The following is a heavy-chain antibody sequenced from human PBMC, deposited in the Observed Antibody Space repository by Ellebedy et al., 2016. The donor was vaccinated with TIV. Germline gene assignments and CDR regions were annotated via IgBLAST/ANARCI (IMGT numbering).Heavy chain of an antibody. V-gene: IGHV4-59*08. J-gene: IGHJ4*02. Sequence: MPGGSLRLSCSVSNDSMISYYWSWIRLSPGKGLEWIGYIYYTGSTNIHPSFKSRVTMSIDTSKNQFSLKLSSVTAADTAVYYCARAVFGTKFDFWGQGTLVTVSS. CDR3: ARAVFGTKFDF. D-gene: IGHD1-14*01. CDR1: NDSMISYY. CDR2: IYYTGST.